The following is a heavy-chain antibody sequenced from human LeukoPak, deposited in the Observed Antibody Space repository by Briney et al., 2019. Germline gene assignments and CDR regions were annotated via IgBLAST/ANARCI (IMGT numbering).Heavy chain of an antibody. D-gene: IGHD6-13*01. J-gene: IGHJ5*02. CDR3: ARHGGSSWYSIWFDP. CDR1: GGSISSYY. CDR2: IYYSGST. V-gene: IGHV4-59*08. Sequence: PSETLSLTCTVSGGSISSYYWSWIRQPPGKGLEWIGYIYYSGSTNYNPSLKSRVTISVDTSKNQFSLKLSSVTAADTAVYYCARHGGSSWYSIWFDPWGQGTLVTVSS.